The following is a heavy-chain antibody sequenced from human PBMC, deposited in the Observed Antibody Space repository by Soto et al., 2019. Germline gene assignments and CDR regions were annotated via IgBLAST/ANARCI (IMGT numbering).Heavy chain of an antibody. CDR3: ARGLPAFYYFDY. V-gene: IGHV4-34*01. J-gene: IGHJ4*02. CDR2: INHSGST. CDR1: GGSFSGYY. Sequence: SETLSLTCAVYGGSFSGYYWSWIRQPPGKGLEWIGEINHSGSTNYNPSLKSRVTISVDTSKNQFSLKLSSVTAADTAVYYCARGLPAFYYFDYWGQGTLVTVSS.